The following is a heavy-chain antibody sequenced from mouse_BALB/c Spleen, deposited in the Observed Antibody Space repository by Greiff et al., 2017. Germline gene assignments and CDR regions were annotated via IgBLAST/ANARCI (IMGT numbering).Heavy chain of an antibody. J-gene: IGHJ4*01. CDR3: ASRMDY. V-gene: IGHV5-17*02. Sequence: EVKLVESGGGLVQPGGSRKLSCAASGFTFSSFGMHWVRQAPEKGLEWVAYISSGGSTIYYADTVKGRFTISRDNPKNTLFLQMTSLRSEDTAMYYCASRMDYWGQGTSVTVSS. CDR1: GFTFSSFG. CDR2: ISSGGSTI.